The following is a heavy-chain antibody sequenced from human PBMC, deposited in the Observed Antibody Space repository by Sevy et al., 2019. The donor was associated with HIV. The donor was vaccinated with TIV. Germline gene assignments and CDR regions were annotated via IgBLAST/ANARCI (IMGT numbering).Heavy chain of an antibody. V-gene: IGHV5-51*01. CDR1: GYSFTSYW. CDR3: ARALTGGVIGNWFDP. CDR2: IYPGDSDT. J-gene: IGHJ5*02. D-gene: IGHD3-16*02. Sequence: GESLKISCKGSGYSFTSYWIGWVRQMPGKGLEWMGIIYPGDSDTRYSPSFQGQVTISADKSISTAYLQWSSLKASDTAMYYCARALTGGVIGNWFDPWGQGTLVTVPS.